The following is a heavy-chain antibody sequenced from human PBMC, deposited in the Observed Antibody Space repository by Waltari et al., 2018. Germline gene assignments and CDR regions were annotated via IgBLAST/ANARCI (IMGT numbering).Heavy chain of an antibody. CDR3: ARVSQLGLYYFDY. V-gene: IGHV1-69*02. Sequence: QVQLVQSGAEVKKPGSSVKVSCKASGGTFSSYTISWVRQAPGQGLEWMGRIIPILGIANDAQKFQGRVTITADKSTSTAYMELSSLRSEDTAVYYCARVSQLGLYYFDYWGQGTLVTVSS. CDR1: GGTFSSYT. J-gene: IGHJ4*02. D-gene: IGHD3-3*02. CDR2: IIPILGIA.